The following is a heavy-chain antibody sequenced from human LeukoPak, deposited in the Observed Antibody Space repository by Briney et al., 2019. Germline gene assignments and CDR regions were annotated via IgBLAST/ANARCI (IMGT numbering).Heavy chain of an antibody. CDR3: ARVRYSYGLFLSSGMDV. J-gene: IGHJ6*02. D-gene: IGHD5-18*01. Sequence: TSETLSLTCAVYGGSFSGYYWSWIRQPPGKGLEWIGEINHSGSTNYNPSLKSRVTISVDTSKNQFSLKLSSVTAADTAVYYCARVRYSYGLFLSSGMDVWGQGTTVTVSS. V-gene: IGHV4-34*01. CDR2: INHSGST. CDR1: GGSFSGYY.